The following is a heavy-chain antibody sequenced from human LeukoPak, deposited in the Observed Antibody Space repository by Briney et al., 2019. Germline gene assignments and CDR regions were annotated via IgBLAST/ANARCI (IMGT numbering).Heavy chain of an antibody. D-gene: IGHD5-18*01. Sequence: SETLSLTCAVYGGSFSGYYWSWIRQPPGKGLEWIGEINHSGSTNYNPSLKSRVTISVDTSKNQFSLKLSSVTAADTAVYYCARVDTAMVVDYWGQGTLVTVSS. CDR1: GGSFSGYY. CDR2: INHSGST. V-gene: IGHV4-34*01. J-gene: IGHJ4*02. CDR3: ARVDTAMVVDY.